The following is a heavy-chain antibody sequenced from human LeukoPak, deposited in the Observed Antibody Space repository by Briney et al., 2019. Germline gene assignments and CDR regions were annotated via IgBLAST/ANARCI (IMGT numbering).Heavy chain of an antibody. CDR2: VWYDGGNK. J-gene: IGHJ3*01. V-gene: IGHV3-33*01. CDR3: ARDLNLPDAFDV. CDR1: GFTFSAYG. Sequence: PGGSLRLSCAASGFTFSAYGMHWVRQAPGKGLEWVAVVWYDGGNKYYADSVKGRFTVSRDNSKNTLYLQMNSLRVEDTALYYCARDLNLPDAFDVWGQGTMVTVSS. D-gene: IGHD1-14*01.